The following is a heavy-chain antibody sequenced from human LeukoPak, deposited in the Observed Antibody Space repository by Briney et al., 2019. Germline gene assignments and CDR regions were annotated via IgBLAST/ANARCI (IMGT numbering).Heavy chain of an antibody. CDR3: ARAWEMATISSFDI. CDR2: MNPNSGNT. D-gene: IGHD5-24*01. J-gene: IGHJ3*02. CDR1: GYTFTSYD. Sequence: GASVKVSCKAFGYTFTSYDINWVRQATGQGLEWMGWMNPNSGNTGYAQKFQGRVTITRNTSISTAYMELSSLRSEDTAVYYCARAWEMATISSFDIWGQGTMVTVSS. V-gene: IGHV1-8*03.